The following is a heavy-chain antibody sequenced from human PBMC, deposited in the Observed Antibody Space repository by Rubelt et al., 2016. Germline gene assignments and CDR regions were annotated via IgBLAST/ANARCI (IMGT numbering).Heavy chain of an antibody. V-gene: IGHV4-34*01. Sequence: QVQLQQWGAGLLKPSETLSLTCGVYGGSFSGYYWTWIRQPPGKGLEWIGESNVSGSTNYNPSLKSRVTMSVDTSKNPFSLKLSSVTAADTAVYYCARLGYQTYWYFDLWGRGTLVTVSS. CDR3: ARLGYQTYWYFDL. J-gene: IGHJ2*01. CDR2: SNVSGST. CDR1: GGSFSGYY. D-gene: IGHD5-12*01.